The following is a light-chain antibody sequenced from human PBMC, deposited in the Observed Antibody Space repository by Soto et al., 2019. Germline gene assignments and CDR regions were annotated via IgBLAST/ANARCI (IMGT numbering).Light chain of an antibody. J-gene: IGLJ2*01. CDR2: GDS. Sequence: QSVLTQPPSVSGAPGQRVTISCTGSSSNIGAGYDVHWCQQLPGTAPKLLIYGDSNRPSGVPDRFSGSKSGTSASLAITGLQAEDEAHYYCQSYDSSLSGVVFGGGTKLTVL. CDR1: SSNIGAGYD. V-gene: IGLV1-40*01. CDR3: QSYDSSLSGVV.